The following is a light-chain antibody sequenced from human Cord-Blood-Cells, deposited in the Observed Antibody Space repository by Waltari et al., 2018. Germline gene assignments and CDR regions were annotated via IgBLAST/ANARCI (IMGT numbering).Light chain of an antibody. J-gene: IGLJ3*02. CDR1: NIGSKS. CDR3: QVWDSSSDHPGV. V-gene: IGLV3-21*03. Sequence: SYVLTQPPSVSVAPGKTARITCGGNNIGSKSVHWYQQKPGQAPVLVVYDDSDRPSGIPERFSGSNSGTTATLTISRVEAGDEADYYWQVWDSSSDHPGVFGGGTKLTVL. CDR2: DDS.